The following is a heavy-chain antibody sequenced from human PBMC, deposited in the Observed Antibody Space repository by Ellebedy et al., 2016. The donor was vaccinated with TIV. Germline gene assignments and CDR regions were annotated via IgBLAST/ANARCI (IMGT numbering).Heavy chain of an antibody. CDR3: AREGSGYAS. V-gene: IGHV3-66*01. J-gene: IGHJ5*02. CDR1: GFTFSGYA. D-gene: IGHD3-3*01. Sequence: GGSLRLSCAASGFTFSGYAMHWVRQAPGKGLEWVSGFYTGGNTYYADSVKDRFTISRDNSKNTVFLNMNSLRAEDTAVYYCAREGSGYASWGQGTLVTVSS. CDR2: FYTGGNT.